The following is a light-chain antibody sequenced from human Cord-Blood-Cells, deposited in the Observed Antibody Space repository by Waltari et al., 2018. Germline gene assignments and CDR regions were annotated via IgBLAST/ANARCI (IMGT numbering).Light chain of an antibody. CDR2: WAS. Sequence: IVMTQSPDSLAVSLGERATINCKSSQSVLYSSNNKHYLAWYQQKPGQPPKLLIYWASTRESGVPDRFSGSGSGTDFTLTISSLQAEDVPVYYCQQYYSTRTFGQGTKVEIK. CDR1: QSVLYSSNNKHY. V-gene: IGKV4-1*01. J-gene: IGKJ1*01. CDR3: QQYYSTRT.